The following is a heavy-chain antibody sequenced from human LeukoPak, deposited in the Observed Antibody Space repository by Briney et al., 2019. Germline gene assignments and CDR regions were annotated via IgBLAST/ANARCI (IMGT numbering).Heavy chain of an antibody. CDR2: IKQDGSEK. CDR1: GFTFSSYW. V-gene: IGHV3-7*01. CDR3: ATEQWLDGNAFDI. D-gene: IGHD6-19*01. Sequence: TGGSLRLSCAASGFTFSSYWMSWVRQAPGKGLEWVANIKQDGSEKYYVDSVKGRFTISRDNAKNSLYLQMNSLRPEDTAVYYCATEQWLDGNAFDIWGQGTMVTVSS. J-gene: IGHJ3*02.